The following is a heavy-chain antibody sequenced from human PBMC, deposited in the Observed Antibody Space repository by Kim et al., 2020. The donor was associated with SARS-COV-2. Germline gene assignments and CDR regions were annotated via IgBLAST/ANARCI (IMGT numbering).Heavy chain of an antibody. J-gene: IGHJ4*02. CDR2: ISGSGGST. V-gene: IGHV3-23*01. CDR3: AAVMGVIVGATQIDY. D-gene: IGHD1-26*01. CDR1: GFTFSSYA. Sequence: GGSLRLSCAASGFTFSSYAMSWVRQAPGKGLEWVSAISGSGGSTYYADSVKGRFTISRDNSKNTLYLQMNSLRAEDTAVYYCAAVMGVIVGATQIDYWGQGTLVTVSS.